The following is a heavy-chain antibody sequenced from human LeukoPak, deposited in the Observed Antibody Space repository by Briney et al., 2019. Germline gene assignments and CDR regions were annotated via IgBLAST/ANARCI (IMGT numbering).Heavy chain of an antibody. CDR1: GFTSGFTFSSYS. V-gene: IGHV3-48*01. CDR3: AKDAGSGWPVS. CDR2: ISSSGNV. Sequence: GGSLRLSCAASGFTSGFTFSSYSMNWLRQAPGKGLEWISYISSSGNVYYADSVKGRFTISRDNGKNSLYLQMNSLRAEDTALYYCAKDAGSGWPVSWGQGTLVTVSS. D-gene: IGHD6-19*01. J-gene: IGHJ4*02.